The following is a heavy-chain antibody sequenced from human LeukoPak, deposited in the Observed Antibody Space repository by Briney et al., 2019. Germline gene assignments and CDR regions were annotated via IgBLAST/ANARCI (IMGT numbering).Heavy chain of an antibody. CDR3: ARELLPSYFDY. D-gene: IGHD1-26*01. CDR2: ISWNSGSI. CDR1: GFTFVDYA. J-gene: IGHJ4*02. Sequence: PGGSLRLSCAASGFTFVDYAMHWVRQAPGKGLEWVSGISWNSGSIGYADSVKGRFTISRDNAKNSLYLQMNSLRAEDTALYYCARELLPSYFDYWGQGTLVTVSS. V-gene: IGHV3-9*01.